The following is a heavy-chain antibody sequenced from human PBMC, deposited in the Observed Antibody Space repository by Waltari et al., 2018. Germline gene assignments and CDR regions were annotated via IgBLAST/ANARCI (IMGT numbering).Heavy chain of an antibody. Sequence: EVQVLESGGLLVQPGGSLRLSCAASPFMFSNYAMTWVRQAPGKGLEYISSISGGGGVTVYANSVKGRFTISRDNSKSTLYLQMNSLRGEDTATYYCAKDPNGDYIGAFDTWGQGTMVTVSP. CDR1: PFMFSNYA. D-gene: IGHD2-8*01. CDR2: ISGGGGVT. V-gene: IGHV3-23*01. CDR3: AKDPNGDYIGAFDT. J-gene: IGHJ3*02.